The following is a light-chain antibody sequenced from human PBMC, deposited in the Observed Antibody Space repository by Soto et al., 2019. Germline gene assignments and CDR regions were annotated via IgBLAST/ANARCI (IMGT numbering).Light chain of an antibody. V-gene: IGKV3-11*01. CDR2: HTS. Sequence: ETVLTQSPGTLSLSQGERATLCCRARQSVGGSSLAWYQQRPGQAPRLLIYHTSNRATGIPARFSGSGSGTDFTLTISSLEPEDFAVYYCQQRNNWPGTFGQGTKVDIK. CDR3: QQRNNWPGT. CDR1: QSVGGSS. J-gene: IGKJ1*01.